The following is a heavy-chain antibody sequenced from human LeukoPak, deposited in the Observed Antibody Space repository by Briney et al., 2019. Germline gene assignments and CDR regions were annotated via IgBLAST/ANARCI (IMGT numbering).Heavy chain of an antibody. Sequence: GRCLRLSCAASGFTFDDYAMHWVRQAPGKGLEWVSGISWNSGSIGYADSVKGRFTISRDNAKNSLYLQMNSLRAEDTALYYCAKDLSYYGSGIFDYWGQGTLVTVSS. D-gene: IGHD3-10*01. V-gene: IGHV3-9*01. CDR3: AKDLSYYGSGIFDY. CDR2: ISWNSGSI. CDR1: GFTFDDYA. J-gene: IGHJ4*02.